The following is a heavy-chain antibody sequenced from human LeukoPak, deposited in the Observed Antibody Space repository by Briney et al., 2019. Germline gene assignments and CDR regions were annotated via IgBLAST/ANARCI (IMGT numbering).Heavy chain of an antibody. V-gene: IGHV3-21*01. CDR1: GFTFSSYS. Sequence: GGSPRLSCAASGFTFSSYSMNWVRQAPGKGLEWVSSISSSSSYIYYADSAKGRFTISRDNAKNSLYLQMNSLRAEDTAVYYCARGPLAAAGDYWGQGTLVTVSS. CDR2: ISSSSSYI. J-gene: IGHJ4*02. D-gene: IGHD6-13*01. CDR3: ARGPLAAAGDY.